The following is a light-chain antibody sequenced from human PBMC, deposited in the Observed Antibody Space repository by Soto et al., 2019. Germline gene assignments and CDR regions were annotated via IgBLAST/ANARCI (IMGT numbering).Light chain of an antibody. CDR3: QQYDDWPET. V-gene: IGKV3-15*01. J-gene: IGKJ1*01. CDR2: DAS. CDR1: QSVSSN. Sequence: EKVMTQSPATLSVSPGERATLSCRASQSVSSNLAWYQQKPGQAPRLLIYDASTRATGIPARFSGSGSGTEFTLTISSLQSEDLPVYYCQQYDDWPETFGQGTKVEIK.